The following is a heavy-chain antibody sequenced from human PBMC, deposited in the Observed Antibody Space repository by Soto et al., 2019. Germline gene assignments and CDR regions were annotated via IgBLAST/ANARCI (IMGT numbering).Heavy chain of an antibody. CDR2: ISTYNGNT. CDR3: ARGYYDSSGPFDY. V-gene: IGHV1-18*01. J-gene: IGHJ4*02. Sequence: QVQLVQSGAEVKKPGASVKVSCKASGYTLTSHGISWLRQAPGQGLEWMGWISTYNGNTKYAQKFQERVTMTADTSTNTAHMELRSLRSDDTAMDYCARGYYDSSGPFDYWGQGTLVTVSS. D-gene: IGHD3-22*01. CDR1: GYTLTSHG.